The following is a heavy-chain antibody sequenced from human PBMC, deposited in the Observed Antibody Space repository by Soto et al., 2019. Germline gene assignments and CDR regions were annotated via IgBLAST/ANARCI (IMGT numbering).Heavy chain of an antibody. CDR3: AKDPVRGGTGGSWFDY. J-gene: IGHJ4*02. CDR1: GFSFDSYA. V-gene: IGHV3-23*01. D-gene: IGHD2-8*02. CDR2: ISGNGRSI. Sequence: EVQLLESEGNLVQPGGSLSLSCAASGFSFDSYAMSWVRHAPGNALQWVSVISGNGRSIYYAYSVKGQFTISSDNSQNTLYLQMNSRSVEDTAVYYCAKDPVRGGTGGSWFDYWGQGALVTVSA.